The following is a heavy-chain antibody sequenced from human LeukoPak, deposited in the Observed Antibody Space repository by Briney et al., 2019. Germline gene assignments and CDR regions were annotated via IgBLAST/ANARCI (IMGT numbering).Heavy chain of an antibody. CDR3: ARVVVLRYCSGGSCQEFDY. Sequence: PSETLSLTCTVSGGSISSSSYYWGWIRQPPGKGLEWIGSIYYSGSTNYNPSLKSRVTISVDTSKNQFSLKLSSVTAADTAVYYCARVVVLRYCSGGSCQEFDYWGQGTLVTVSS. CDR1: GGSISSSSYY. J-gene: IGHJ4*02. V-gene: IGHV4-39*07. CDR2: IYYSGST. D-gene: IGHD2-15*01.